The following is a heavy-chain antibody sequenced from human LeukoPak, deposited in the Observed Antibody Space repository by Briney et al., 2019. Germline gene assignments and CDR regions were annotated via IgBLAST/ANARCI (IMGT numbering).Heavy chain of an antibody. D-gene: IGHD4-17*01. V-gene: IGHV3-9*01. CDR3: ARQEYGDYVSH. Sequence: GGSLRLSCAASGFTFDDYAMHWVRQAPGKGLEWVSGISRNSGSIDYADSVKGRFTIARDSANNSLYLQMNSLRAEDTALYYCARQEYGDYVSHWGQGTLVTVSS. CDR2: ISRNSGSI. J-gene: IGHJ4*02. CDR1: GFTFDDYA.